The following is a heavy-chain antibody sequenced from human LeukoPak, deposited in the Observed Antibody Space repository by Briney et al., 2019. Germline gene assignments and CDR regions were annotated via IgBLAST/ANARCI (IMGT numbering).Heavy chain of an antibody. J-gene: IGHJ6*02. CDR3: ARDLSYCTIISCSYYYYGMDV. V-gene: IGHV3-48*03. CDR1: GFTFSSYE. CDR2: ISSSGGTI. D-gene: IGHD2-2*01. Sequence: PGGSLRLSCSASGFTFSSYEMNWVRQAPGKGLEWASYISSSGGTIYYADSVKGRFTISRDNAKNSLYLQMNSLRAEDTAVYYCARDLSYCTIISCSYYYYGMDVWGRGTTVTVSS.